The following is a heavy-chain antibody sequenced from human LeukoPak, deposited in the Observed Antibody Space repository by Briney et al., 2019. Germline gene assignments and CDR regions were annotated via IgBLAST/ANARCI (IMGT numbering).Heavy chain of an antibody. D-gene: IGHD3-22*01. CDR1: GFTVSSNY. CDR2: IYSGGST. V-gene: IGHV3-66*01. Sequence: GGSLRLSCAASGFTVSSNYMSWVRQAPGKGLEWVSVIYSGGSTYYADSVEGRFTISRDNSKNKLYLQMNSLRAEDTVVYYCARIMLVVDYWGQGTLVTVSS. J-gene: IGHJ4*02. CDR3: ARIMLVVDY.